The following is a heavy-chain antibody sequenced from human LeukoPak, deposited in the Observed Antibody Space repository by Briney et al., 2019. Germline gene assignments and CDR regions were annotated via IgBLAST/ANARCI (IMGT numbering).Heavy chain of an antibody. J-gene: IGHJ4*02. CDR1: GFTFSDHV. D-gene: IGHD3-9*01. Sequence: GGSLRLSCAASGFTFSDHVMHWVRQAPGKGLEWVAVIWYDGSNKYYADSVKGRFTISRGNSKNTLYLQMNSLRAEDTAVYYCAREQDYDILTGPGDYWGQGTLVTVSS. V-gene: IGHV3-33*08. CDR2: IWYDGSNK. CDR3: AREQDYDILTGPGDY.